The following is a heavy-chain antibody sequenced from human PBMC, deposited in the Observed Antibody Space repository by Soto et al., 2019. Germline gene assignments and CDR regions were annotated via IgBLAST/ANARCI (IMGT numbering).Heavy chain of an antibody. D-gene: IGHD6-19*01. CDR2: ISSSATII. V-gene: IGHV3-11*01. Sequence: QVQLVESGGGLVKPGGSLRLSCEASGFTLSDYYMTWIRQAPGKGLEWISYISSSATIIYYADSVKGRFTISGDNAKTSLYLQMNSLRADDTAVYYCARAVKQWLVGGDYYYYYMDVWGKGTTVTVSS. J-gene: IGHJ6*03. CDR1: GFTLSDYY. CDR3: ARAVKQWLVGGDYYYYYMDV.